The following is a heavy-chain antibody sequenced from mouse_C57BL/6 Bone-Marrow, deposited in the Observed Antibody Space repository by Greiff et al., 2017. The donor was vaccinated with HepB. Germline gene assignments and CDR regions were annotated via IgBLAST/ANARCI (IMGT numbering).Heavy chain of an antibody. J-gene: IGHJ3*01. CDR1: GFTFSNYW. Sequence: EVKVEESGGGLVQPGGSMKLSCVASGFTFSNYWMNWVRQSPEKGLEWVAQIRLKSDNYATHYAESVKGRFTISRDDSKSSVYLQMNNLRAEDTGIYYCTGGYYVAWFAYWGQGTLVTVSA. CDR2: IRLKSDNYAT. V-gene: IGHV6-3*01. CDR3: TGGYYVAWFAY. D-gene: IGHD2-3*01.